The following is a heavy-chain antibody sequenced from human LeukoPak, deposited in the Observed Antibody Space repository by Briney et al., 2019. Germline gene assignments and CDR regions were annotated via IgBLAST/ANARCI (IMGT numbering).Heavy chain of an antibody. CDR2: INSDGSST. V-gene: IGHV3-74*01. CDR1: RFTLNNYW. J-gene: IGHJ6*02. D-gene: IGHD2-2*01. Sequence: GGSLTLSCAASRFTLNNYWMHWVRQAPGKGLVWVSHINSDGSSTSHADSVKGRFTISRDNAKRTLYLQINSDRPEDTSVYYCARGPQRGAAANFYGMDVWGQGSTVSVCS. CDR3: ARGPQRGAAANFYGMDV.